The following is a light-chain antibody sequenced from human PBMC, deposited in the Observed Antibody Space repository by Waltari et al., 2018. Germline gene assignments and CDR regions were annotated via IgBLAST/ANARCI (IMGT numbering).Light chain of an antibody. V-gene: IGKV3D-15*01. CDR3: QQYNHWSLIS. Sequence: IVMTQSPATVSVSPGERAPLSCRATQYIGKNVRWYQQKPGQAPRLLIYGTSTRATGTPARFSGSGSGTDFTLTISSLQSEDFAVYYCQQYNHWSLISFGQGTRLEMK. J-gene: IGKJ5*01. CDR2: GTS. CDR1: QYIGKN.